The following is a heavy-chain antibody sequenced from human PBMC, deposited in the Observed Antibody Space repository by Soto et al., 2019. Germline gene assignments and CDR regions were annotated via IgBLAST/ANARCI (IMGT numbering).Heavy chain of an antibody. Sequence: SETLSLTCTVSGGSISSGGYYLSWIRQHPGKGLEWIGYIYYSGSTYYNPSLKSRVTISVDTSKNQFSLKLSSVTAADTAVYYCARDLGSSWLNWFEPWGEGTLVTVSS. CDR1: GGSISSGGYY. CDR3: ARDLGSSWLNWFEP. D-gene: IGHD6-13*01. V-gene: IGHV4-31*03. CDR2: IYYSGST. J-gene: IGHJ5*02.